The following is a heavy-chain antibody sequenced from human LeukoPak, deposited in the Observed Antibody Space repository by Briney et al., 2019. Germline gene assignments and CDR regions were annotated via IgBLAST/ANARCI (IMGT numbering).Heavy chain of an antibody. D-gene: IGHD7-27*01. Sequence: SETLSLTCTVSGYSISSGYYWGWIRQPPGKGLEWIGSIYHSGSTYYNPSLKSRVTISVDTSKNQFSLKLSSVTAADTAVYYCARALGWFDPWGQGTLVTVSS. V-gene: IGHV4-38-2*02. J-gene: IGHJ5*02. CDR1: GYSISSGYY. CDR2: IYHSGST. CDR3: ARALGWFDP.